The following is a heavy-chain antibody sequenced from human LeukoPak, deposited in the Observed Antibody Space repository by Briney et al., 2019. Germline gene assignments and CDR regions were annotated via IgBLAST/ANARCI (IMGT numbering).Heavy chain of an antibody. Sequence: SAKVSCKASGGTFSSYAISWVRQAPGQGLEWMGGIIPIFGTANYAQKFQGRVTITADESTSTAYMELSSLRSEDTAVYYCARDLGIGYAFDIWGQGTMVTVSS. CDR2: IIPIFGTA. CDR3: ARDLGIGYAFDI. V-gene: IGHV1-69*13. D-gene: IGHD3-16*01. CDR1: GGTFSSYA. J-gene: IGHJ3*02.